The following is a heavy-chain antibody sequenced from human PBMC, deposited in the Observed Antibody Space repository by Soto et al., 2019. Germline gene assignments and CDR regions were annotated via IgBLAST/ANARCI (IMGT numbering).Heavy chain of an antibody. Sequence: GASVKVSCKASGYTFTYRYLHWVRQAPGQALEWMGWITPFNGNTNYAQKFQDRVTITRDRSMSTAYMELSSLRSEDTAMYYCAARLWFGELGHDAFDIWGQGTMVTISS. J-gene: IGHJ3*02. CDR1: GYTFTYRY. CDR3: AARLWFGELGHDAFDI. D-gene: IGHD3-10*01. V-gene: IGHV1-45*02. CDR2: ITPFNGNT.